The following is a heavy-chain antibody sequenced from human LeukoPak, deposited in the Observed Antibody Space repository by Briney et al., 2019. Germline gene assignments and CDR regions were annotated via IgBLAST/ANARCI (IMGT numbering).Heavy chain of an antibody. J-gene: IGHJ4*02. V-gene: IGHV3-11*06. CDR3: ARAKRDLYDILTGYYYYFDY. D-gene: IGHD3-9*01. Sequence: GGSLRLSCAASGFTFSDYYMSWIRQDPGKGLEWVSYISSSSSYTNYADSVKGRFTISRDNAKNSLYLQMNSLRAEDTAVYYCARAKRDLYDILTGYYYYFDYWGQGTLVTVSS. CDR2: ISSSSSYT. CDR1: GFTFSDYY.